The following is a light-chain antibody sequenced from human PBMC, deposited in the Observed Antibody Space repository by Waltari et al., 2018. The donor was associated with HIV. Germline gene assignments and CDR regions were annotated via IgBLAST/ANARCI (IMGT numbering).Light chain of an antibody. V-gene: IGKV3-20*01. CDR1: QSVSSSY. J-gene: IGKJ2*01. CDR3: QQFGGSPQT. CDR2: GAS. Sequence: EIVFTQPPGTLSLSPGDQAPLSCRASQSVSSSYLAWYQQKPGQAPRLLIYGASSRATGIPDRFSGSGSGTDFTLTISRLEPEDFAVYYCQQFGGSPQTFGQGTKLEIK.